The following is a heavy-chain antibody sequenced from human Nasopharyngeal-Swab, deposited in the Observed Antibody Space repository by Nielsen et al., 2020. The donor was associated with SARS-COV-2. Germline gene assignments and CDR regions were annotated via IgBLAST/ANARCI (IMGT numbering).Heavy chain of an antibody. V-gene: IGHV4-4*07. CDR2: IYTSGST. CDR3: ARENWQLANVFDI. J-gene: IGHJ3*02. Sequence: SETLSLTCTVSDGSIFSYYWSWIRQPAGKGLEWIGRIYTSGSTNYNPSLKSRVTMSIDTSKNQFSLRLSSVTAADTAVYYCARENWQLANVFDIWGQGTMVTVSS. CDR1: DGSIFSYY. D-gene: IGHD6-19*01.